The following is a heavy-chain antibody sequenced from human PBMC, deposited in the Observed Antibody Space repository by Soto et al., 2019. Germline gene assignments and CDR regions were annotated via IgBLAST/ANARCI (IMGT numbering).Heavy chain of an antibody. J-gene: IGHJ4*02. CDR1: GGTLSSYA. D-gene: IGHD6-19*01. CDR2: IIPIFFTS. V-gene: IGHV1-69*13. Sequence: SVKVSCKASGGTLSSYAISWVRQAPGQGLEWIGGIIPIFFTSNYAQRFQGRVTITADESTSTAYMELSSLRSEDTAVYYCARARGISSGWYYFDYWGQGTLVTVSS. CDR3: ARARGISSGWYYFDY.